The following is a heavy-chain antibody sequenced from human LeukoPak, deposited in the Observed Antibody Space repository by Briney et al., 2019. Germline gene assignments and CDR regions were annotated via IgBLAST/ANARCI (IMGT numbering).Heavy chain of an antibody. Sequence: PSETLSLTCTVSGGSISGYYWSWIRQPPGKGLEWIGYIYNSASTNYNPSLKSRVTISVDTSENRFSLRLSSVTAADTAVYYCARLGMGYASGSYSWFFDLWGRGTLVTVSS. D-gene: IGHD3-10*01. CDR2: IYNSAST. CDR1: GGSISGYY. V-gene: IGHV4-59*08. CDR3: ARLGMGYASGSYSWFFDL. J-gene: IGHJ2*01.